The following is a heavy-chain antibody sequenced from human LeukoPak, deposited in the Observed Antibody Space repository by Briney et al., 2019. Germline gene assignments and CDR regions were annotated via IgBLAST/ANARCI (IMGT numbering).Heavy chain of an antibody. J-gene: IGHJ4*02. CDR1: GGSISSGGYS. Sequence: SQTLSLTCAVSGGSISSGGYSWSWIWQPPGKGLEWIGYIYHSGSTYYNPSLKSRVTISVDGSKNQFSLKLSSVTAADTAVYYCAGGSLDYFDYWGQGTLVTVSS. CDR3: AGGSLDYFDY. D-gene: IGHD1-1*01. CDR2: IYHSGST. V-gene: IGHV4-30-2*01.